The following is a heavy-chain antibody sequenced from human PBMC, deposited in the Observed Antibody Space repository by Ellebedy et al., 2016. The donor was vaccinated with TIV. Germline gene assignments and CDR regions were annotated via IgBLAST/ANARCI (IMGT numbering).Heavy chain of an antibody. CDR3: ARDLTEYSSGWFVH. CDR1: GFTFSRFA. CDR2: ISYNGGNK. Sequence: PGGSLRLSCAASGFTFSRFAMHWVRQAPGKGLEWVALISYNGGNKDYADSVKGRFTISRDSSKNTLYLQMNSLITEDTAVYYCARDLTEYSSGWFVHWGQGALVTVSS. J-gene: IGHJ5*02. D-gene: IGHD3-22*01. V-gene: IGHV3-30-3*01.